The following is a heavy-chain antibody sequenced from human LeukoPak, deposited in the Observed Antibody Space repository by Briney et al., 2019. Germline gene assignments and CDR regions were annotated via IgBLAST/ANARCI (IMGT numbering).Heavy chain of an antibody. V-gene: IGHV3-53*01. Sequence: PGGSLRLSCAASGFTVSSNYMSWVRQAPGKGLEWVSVIYSGGSTYYADSVKGRFTISRDNSKNTLYLQMNSLRAEDTAVYYCARYSGYDILTGPVDAFDIWGQGTMVTVSS. CDR3: ARYSGYDILTGPVDAFDI. D-gene: IGHD3-9*01. CDR1: GFTVSSNY. J-gene: IGHJ3*02. CDR2: IYSGGST.